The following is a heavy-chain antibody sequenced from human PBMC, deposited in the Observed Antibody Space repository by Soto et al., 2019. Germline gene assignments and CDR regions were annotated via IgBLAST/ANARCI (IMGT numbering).Heavy chain of an antibody. CDR1: GFSFSKYK. CDR2: INPGDSDT. J-gene: IGHJ6*02. CDR3: VTSYGDSYYYYYGMDV. V-gene: IGHV5-51*01. D-gene: IGHD4-17*01. Sequence: GESLKISCEGSGFSFSKYKIGWVRQMPGKGLEWMGIINPGDSDTRYSPSFQGQVTISADKSISTAYLQWSTLKASDTATYYCVTSYGDSYYYYYGMDVWGQGTTVTVSS.